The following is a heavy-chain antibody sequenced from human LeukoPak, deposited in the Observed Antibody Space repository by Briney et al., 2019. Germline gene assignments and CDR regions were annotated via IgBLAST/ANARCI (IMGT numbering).Heavy chain of an antibody. D-gene: IGHD3-22*01. J-gene: IGHJ4*02. CDR2: ISSSSSYI. CDR3: ARGSAVHQETYYYDSSGYYTLL. Sequence: GGSLRLSCAASGFTFSSYSMNWVRQAPGKGLEWVSSISSSSSYIYYADSVKGRFTISRDNAKNSLYLQMNSLRAEDTAVYYCARGSAVHQETYYYDSSGYYTLLWGQGTLVTVSS. CDR1: GFTFSSYS. V-gene: IGHV3-21*01.